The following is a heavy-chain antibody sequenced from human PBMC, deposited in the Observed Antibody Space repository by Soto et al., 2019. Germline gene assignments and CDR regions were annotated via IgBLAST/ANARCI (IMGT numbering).Heavy chain of an antibody. V-gene: IGHV3-23*01. J-gene: IGHJ4*02. CDR3: AKSCGGDCSCLWGAVDY. CDR2: ISGSGGST. Sequence: EVQLLESGGGLVQPGGSLRLSCAASGFTFSSYAMSWVRQAPGKGLEWVSAISGSGGSTYYADSVKGRFTISRDNSKNTLYLQMNSLRAEDTAVYYCAKSCGGDCSCLWGAVDYWGQGTLVTGSS. D-gene: IGHD2-21*02. CDR1: GFTFSSYA.